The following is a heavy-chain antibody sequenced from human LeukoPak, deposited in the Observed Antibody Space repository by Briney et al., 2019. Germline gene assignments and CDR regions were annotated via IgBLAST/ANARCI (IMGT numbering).Heavy chain of an antibody. Sequence: PSETLSLTCTVSGGSISSYYWSWIRQPPGKGLEWIGYIYYSGSTNYNPSLKSRVTISVDTSKNQFSLKLSSVTAADTAVYYCARVGEHSSSGPFDAFDIWGQGTMVTVSS. CDR1: GGSISSYY. CDR3: ARVGEHSSSGPFDAFDI. D-gene: IGHD6-6*01. CDR2: IYYSGST. V-gene: IGHV4-59*01. J-gene: IGHJ3*02.